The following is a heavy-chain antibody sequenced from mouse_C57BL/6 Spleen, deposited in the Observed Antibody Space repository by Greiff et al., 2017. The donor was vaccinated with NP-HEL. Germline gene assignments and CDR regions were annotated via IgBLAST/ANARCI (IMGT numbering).Heavy chain of an antibody. V-gene: IGHV1-18*01. CDR3: ARRVLRGAMDY. D-gene: IGHD1-1*01. CDR1: GYTFTDYN. CDR2: INPNNGGT. J-gene: IGHJ4*01. Sequence: EVQLQQSGPELVKPGASVKIPCKASGYTFTDYNMDWVQQSHGKSLEWIGYINPNNGGTIYNQKFKGKATLTVDKSSSTAYMELRSLTSEDTAVYYCARRVLRGAMDYWGQGTSVTVSS.